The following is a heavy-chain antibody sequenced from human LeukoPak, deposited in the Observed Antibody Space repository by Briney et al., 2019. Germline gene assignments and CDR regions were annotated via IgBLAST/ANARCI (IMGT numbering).Heavy chain of an antibody. V-gene: IGHV1-2*02. CDR3: ARVRGYCSSTICYRYYFDY. CDR2: INPNSGDT. CDR1: GYTFTDYY. Sequence: ASVKVSCKASGYTFTDYYMHWVRQAPGQGFEWMGWINPNSGDTNYAQKFQGRVTMTRDTSISTAHMELSRLRSDDTAVYYCARVRGYCSSTICYRYYFDYWGQGTLVTVSS. J-gene: IGHJ4*02. D-gene: IGHD2-2*01.